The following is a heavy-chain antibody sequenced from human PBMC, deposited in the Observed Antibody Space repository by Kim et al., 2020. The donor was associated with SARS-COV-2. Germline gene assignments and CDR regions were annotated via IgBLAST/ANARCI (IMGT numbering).Heavy chain of an antibody. CDR2: IYYSGST. D-gene: IGHD5-18*01. CDR3: ARGTRIQLAPFAFDP. J-gene: IGHJ5*02. CDR1: GGSISSGGYY. V-gene: IGHV4-31*03. Sequence: SETLSLTCTVSGGSISSGGYYWSWIRQHPGKGLEWIGYIYYSGSTYYNPSLKSRVTISVDTSKNQFSLKLSSVTAADTAVYYCARGTRIQLAPFAFDPWGQGTLVTVSS.